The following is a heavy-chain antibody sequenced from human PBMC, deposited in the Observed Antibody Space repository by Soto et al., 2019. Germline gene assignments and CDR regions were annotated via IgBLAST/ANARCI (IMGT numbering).Heavy chain of an antibody. V-gene: IGHV3-9*01. CDR3: AKSPYSSSSSGFDY. Sequence: VQLVESGGGLVQPGRSLRLSCAASGFTFDDYAMHWVRQAPGKGLEWVSGISWNSDSIGYADSVKGRFTISRDNAKNSLYLQMNSLRAEDTAFYYCAKSPYSSSSSGFDYWGQGTLVTVSS. D-gene: IGHD6-6*01. CDR1: GFTFDDYA. J-gene: IGHJ4*02. CDR2: ISWNSDSI.